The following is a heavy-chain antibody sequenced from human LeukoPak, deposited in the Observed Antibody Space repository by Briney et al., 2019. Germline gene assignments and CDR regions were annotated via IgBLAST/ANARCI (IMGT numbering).Heavy chain of an antibody. Sequence: PGGSLRLSFAASGFTFSNAWMSWVRKAPGKGLEWVGRIKSKTDGGTTDYAAPVKGRFTISRDNSKNTLYLQMNSLRADDTAVYYCAKAANWGAFDIWGQGTMVTVSS. D-gene: IGHD7-27*01. CDR2: IKSKTDGGTT. CDR1: GFTFSNAW. CDR3: AKAANWGAFDI. V-gene: IGHV3-15*01. J-gene: IGHJ3*02.